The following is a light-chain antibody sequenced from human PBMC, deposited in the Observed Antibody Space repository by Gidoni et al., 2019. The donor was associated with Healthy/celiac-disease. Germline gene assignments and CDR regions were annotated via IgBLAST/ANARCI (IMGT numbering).Light chain of an antibody. V-gene: IGKV3-15*01. CDR1: QSVSSN. J-gene: IGKJ4*01. CDR2: GAS. CDR3: QQYNNWPALT. Sequence: ILMPQSPATLSVSPGERATLSCMASQSVSSNLAWYQQKPGQAPRLLIYGASTRATGIPARFSGSGSGTEFTLTISSLQSEDFAVYYCQQYNNWPALTFGGGTKVEIK.